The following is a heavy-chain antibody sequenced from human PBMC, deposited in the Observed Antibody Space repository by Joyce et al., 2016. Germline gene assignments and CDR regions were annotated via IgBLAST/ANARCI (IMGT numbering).Heavy chain of an antibody. CDR1: GFTFSSYW. V-gene: IGHV3-7*01. J-gene: IGHJ4*02. CDR2: IKRDGSES. Sequence: EVQMVESGGGLVQPGESLRLTCVVSGFTFSSYWMSWVRQAPGKGLEWVATIKRDGSESYYVDSGKGRFTVSRDNDKNAMFLHMNRLRAEDTAVYYCARDPGARGFDYWGQGILFTVSS. CDR3: ARDPGARGFDY. D-gene: IGHD4/OR15-4a*01.